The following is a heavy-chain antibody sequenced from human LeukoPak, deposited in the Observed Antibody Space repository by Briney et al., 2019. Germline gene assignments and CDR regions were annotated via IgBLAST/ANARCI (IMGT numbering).Heavy chain of an antibody. Sequence: ASVTVSCKASGYTFTDYYIHWVRQAPGKGLEWMGWINPNNGGSNHAQKFQGRVTLNTHTSITTASMELDRLSSDDTAVYYCACRYCASSNCDNIAFDIWGQGTMVTVSS. CDR1: GYTFTDYY. CDR2: INPNNGGS. D-gene: IGHD2-2*01. J-gene: IGHJ3*02. V-gene: IGHV1-2*02. CDR3: ACRYCASSNCDNIAFDI.